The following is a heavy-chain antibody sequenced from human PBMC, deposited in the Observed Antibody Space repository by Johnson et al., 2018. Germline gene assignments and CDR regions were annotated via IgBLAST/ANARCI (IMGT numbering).Heavy chain of an antibody. Sequence: VQLVESGGGLVKPGGSLRLSCAASGFTFSSYSMNWVRQAPGKGLEWVSSISSSSSYIYYADSVKGRFTISRDNAKNSLYLQMNSLRDEDTAVYYCARDGGYCSSTSCYRGEYFQHWGQGTLVTVSS. D-gene: IGHD2-2*02. CDR3: ARDGGYCSSTSCYRGEYFQH. V-gene: IGHV3-21*01. J-gene: IGHJ1*01. CDR1: GFTFSSYS. CDR2: ISSSSSYI.